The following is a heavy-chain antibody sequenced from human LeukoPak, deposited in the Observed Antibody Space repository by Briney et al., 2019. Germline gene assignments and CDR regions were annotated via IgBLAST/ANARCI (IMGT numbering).Heavy chain of an antibody. CDR2: ISYDGSNK. J-gene: IGHJ4*02. CDR3: ARGTLNYYDDSTYGLFDS. V-gene: IGHV3-30*04. Sequence: PGGSLRLSCAVSGFTFSSYAMHWVRQAPGKGLEWVAVISYDGSNKYYADSVKGRFTISRDNSKNTLYLQMNSLRAEDAAVYYCARGTLNYYDDSTYGLFDSWGQGTLVTVSS. D-gene: IGHD3-22*01. CDR1: GFTFSSYA.